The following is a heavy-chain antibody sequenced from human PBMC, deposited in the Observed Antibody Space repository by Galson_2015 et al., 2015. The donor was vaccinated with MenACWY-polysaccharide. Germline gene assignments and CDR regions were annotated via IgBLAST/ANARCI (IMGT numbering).Heavy chain of an antibody. CDR3: ARGGRAVSNRNWFDP. Sequence: TLSLTCTVSGDSITSGGYFWSWIRQHPGKGLEWIASISYDGGTYYNPSVKSRVTTSVDTPNNKFSMKLSSVTAADTAVYYCARGGRAVSNRNWFDPWGQGPLVAVSS. D-gene: IGHD3-16*01. J-gene: IGHJ5*02. CDR2: ISYDGGT. V-gene: IGHV4-31*03. CDR1: GDSITSGGYF.